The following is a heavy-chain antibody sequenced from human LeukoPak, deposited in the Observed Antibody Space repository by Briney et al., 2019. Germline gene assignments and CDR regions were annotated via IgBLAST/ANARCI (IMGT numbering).Heavy chain of an antibody. V-gene: IGHV4-59*01. J-gene: IGHJ4*02. CDR1: GGSISSYY. CDR2: IYYSGST. CDR3: ARVDYDILTGYSYRYYFDY. Sequence: PSETLSLTCTVSGGSISSYYWSWIRQPPGKGLEWIGYIYYSGSTNYNPSLKSRVTISVDTSKNQFSLKLSSVTAADTAVYYCARVDYDILTGYSYRYYFDYWGQGTLVTVSS. D-gene: IGHD3-9*01.